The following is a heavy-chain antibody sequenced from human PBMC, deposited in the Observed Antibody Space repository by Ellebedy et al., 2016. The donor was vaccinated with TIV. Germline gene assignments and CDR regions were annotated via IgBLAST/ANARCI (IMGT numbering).Heavy chain of an antibody. V-gene: IGHV3-48*01. CDR1: GFPFSSFS. CDR3: TRDPHALDF. CDR2: ISKNGGGAI. Sequence: PGGSLRLSCAASGFPFSSFSMNWVRQAPGEGLKWISYISKNGGGAIHYADSVRGRFTISRDDATNSLFLQMNSLRPEDTGVYFCTRDPHALDFWGQGTMVIVSS. J-gene: IGHJ3*01.